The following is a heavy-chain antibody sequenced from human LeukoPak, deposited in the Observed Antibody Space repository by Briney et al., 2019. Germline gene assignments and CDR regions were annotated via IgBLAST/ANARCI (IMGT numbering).Heavy chain of an antibody. V-gene: IGHV4-4*07. CDR1: GGSISSYY. Sequence: SETLSLTCTVSGGSISSYYWSWIRQPAGKGLEWIGRIYTSGSTNYNPSLKSRVTISVDTSKNQFSLKLSSVTAADTAVYYCAREYCSSTSCSPAAYYCYGMDVWGQGTTVTVSS. D-gene: IGHD2-2*01. CDR3: AREYCSSTSCSPAAYYCYGMDV. CDR2: IYTSGST. J-gene: IGHJ6*02.